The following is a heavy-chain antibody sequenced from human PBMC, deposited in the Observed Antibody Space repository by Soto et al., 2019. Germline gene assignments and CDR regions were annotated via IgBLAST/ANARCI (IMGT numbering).Heavy chain of an antibody. CDR3: AGGAGRHDAFDI. Sequence: ASVKVSCKASGYTFTSYDINWVRQATGQGLEWMGWMNPNSGNTGYAQKFQGRVTMTRNTSISTAYMELSSLRSEDTAVYYCAGGAGRHDAFDIWGQGTMVTVSS. D-gene: IGHD3-10*01. CDR1: GYTFTSYD. CDR2: MNPNSGNT. J-gene: IGHJ3*02. V-gene: IGHV1-8*01.